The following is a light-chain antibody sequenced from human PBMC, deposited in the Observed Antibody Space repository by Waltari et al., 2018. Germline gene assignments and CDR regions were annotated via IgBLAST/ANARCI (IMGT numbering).Light chain of an antibody. CDR3: MQALQTPLA. CDR1: QSLLHSNGYNS. J-gene: IGKJ2*01. Sequence: DIVMTQSPLSLPVTPGEPASIPCSSSQSLLHSNGYNSLDWYLQKPGQSPQLLIYLGSNRASGVPDRFSGSGSGTDFTLKISRVEAEDVGVYYCMQALQTPLAFGQGTKLEIK. V-gene: IGKV2-28*01. CDR2: LGS.